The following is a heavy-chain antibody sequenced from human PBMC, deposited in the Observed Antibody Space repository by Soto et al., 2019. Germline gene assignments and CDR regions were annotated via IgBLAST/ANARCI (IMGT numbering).Heavy chain of an antibody. CDR1: GGIFSSYA. CDR3: ARGGSGYVLFNEF. V-gene: IGHV1-69*01. J-gene: IGHJ4*02. D-gene: IGHD3-22*01. Sequence: QEQLVQSGAEVKKPGSSVNVSCKASGGIFSSYAIIWVRQAPGQGLEWMGGIIPIFGTANYAQKFQGTVTITADESPNTAQMALSSLKSEDTAIYYCARGGSGYVLFNEFWCQGTLVNVSA. CDR2: IIPIFGTA.